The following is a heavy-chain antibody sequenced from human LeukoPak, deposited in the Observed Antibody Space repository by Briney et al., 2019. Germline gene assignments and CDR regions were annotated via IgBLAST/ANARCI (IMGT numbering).Heavy chain of an antibody. CDR3: SRDAAGDH. V-gene: IGHV3-74*01. D-gene: IGHD6-13*01. Sequence: GGSLRLSCAASGFTFSSYGIHWVRQAPGKGLVWVSRVNSDGSSTYYADSVKGRFTISRDNAKNTLYLQMNSLRAEDTAVYYYSRDAAGDHWGQGTLVSVSS. CDR2: VNSDGSST. CDR1: GFTFSSYG. J-gene: IGHJ4*02.